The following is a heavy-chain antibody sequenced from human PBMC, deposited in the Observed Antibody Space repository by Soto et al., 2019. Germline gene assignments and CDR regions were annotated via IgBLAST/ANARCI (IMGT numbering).Heavy chain of an antibody. Sequence: SETLSLTCTFSVGSVNSGSYYWNWIRQPPGKGLEWLGYVFYSGNSNYKPSVRSRVAISVDTSKNQFFLRLSSVTAADTAVYYCVRSYTLMVAALGEWGQGTLVTVSS. J-gene: IGHJ1*01. CDR1: VGSVNSGSYY. CDR2: VFYSGNS. V-gene: IGHV4-61*01. CDR3: VRSYTLMVAALGE. D-gene: IGHD3-16*01.